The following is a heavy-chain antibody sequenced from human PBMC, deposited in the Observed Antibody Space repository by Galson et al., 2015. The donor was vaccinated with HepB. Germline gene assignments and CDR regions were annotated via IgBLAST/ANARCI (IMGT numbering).Heavy chain of an antibody. CDR3: ARESWYALHS. CDR1: EFSIDNYY. CDR2: IHRGGAT. J-gene: IGHJ4*02. D-gene: IGHD2-8*01. Sequence: SLRLSCAASEFSIDNYYMNWVRQAPGKGLEWVSVIHRGGATFYTDSVKGRFTISRDISKNTLYLQMNSLRGEDTAVYYCARESWYALHSWGQGTLVSVSS. V-gene: IGHV3-53*01.